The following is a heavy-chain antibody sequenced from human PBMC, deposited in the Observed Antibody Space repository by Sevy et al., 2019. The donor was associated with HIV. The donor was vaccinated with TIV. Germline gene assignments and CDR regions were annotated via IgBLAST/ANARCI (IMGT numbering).Heavy chain of an antibody. D-gene: IGHD1-26*01. J-gene: IGHJ4*02. Sequence: ASVKVSCKASGYTFTGYDINWVRQATGQGLEWIGWMNPNSGNTGYAQKFQGRVTITRNTSISTAYMELSSLRSGDTAVYYCARGLRGSGSSRGSFDYWGQGSLVTVSS. V-gene: IGHV1-8*03. CDR2: MNPNSGNT. CDR1: GYTFTGYD. CDR3: ARGLRGSGSSRGSFDY.